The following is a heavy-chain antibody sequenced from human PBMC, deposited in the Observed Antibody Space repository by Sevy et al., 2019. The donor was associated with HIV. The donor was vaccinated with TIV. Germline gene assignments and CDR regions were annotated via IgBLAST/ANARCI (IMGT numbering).Heavy chain of an antibody. CDR2: ISSSSSYI. D-gene: IGHD6-13*01. CDR1: GFTFSSYS. CDR3: ARAGDSSSYDNHLDY. V-gene: IGHV3-21*01. J-gene: IGHJ4*02. Sequence: GGSLRLSCAASGFTFSSYSMNWVRQAPGKGLEWVSSISSSSSYIYYADSVKGRFTISRDNAKNSLYLQMNSLRAEDTAVYYCARAGDSSSYDNHLDYWGQGTLVTVSS.